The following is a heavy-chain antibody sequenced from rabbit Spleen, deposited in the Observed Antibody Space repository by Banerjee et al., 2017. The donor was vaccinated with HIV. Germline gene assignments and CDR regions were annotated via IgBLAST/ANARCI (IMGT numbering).Heavy chain of an antibody. Sequence: QSLEESGGGLVQPEGSLALTCKASGFSFSSSDYICWVRQAPGKGLEWISCIAGSSSGFTYFATWAKGRFTISKTSSTTVTLQVTRLTAADTATYFCARDTSSSFSSYGMDLWGPGTLV. CDR3: ARDTSSSFSSYGMDL. V-gene: IGHV1S40*01. CDR2: IAGSSSGFT. CDR1: GFSFSSSDY. J-gene: IGHJ6*01. D-gene: IGHD1-1*01.